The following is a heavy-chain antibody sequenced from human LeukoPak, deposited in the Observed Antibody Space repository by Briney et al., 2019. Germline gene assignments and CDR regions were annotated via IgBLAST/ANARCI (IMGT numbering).Heavy chain of an antibody. V-gene: IGHV4-39*01. D-gene: IGHD1-26*01. Sequence: SETLSLTCTVSGGSISSSSYYWGWLRQPPGKGLEWIGSIYYSGSTYYNPSLKSRVTISVDTSKNQFSLKLSSVTAADTAEYYCARVGFYAFDIWGQGTKVTVSS. CDR1: GGSISSSSYY. J-gene: IGHJ3*02. CDR3: ARVGFYAFDI. CDR2: IYYSGST.